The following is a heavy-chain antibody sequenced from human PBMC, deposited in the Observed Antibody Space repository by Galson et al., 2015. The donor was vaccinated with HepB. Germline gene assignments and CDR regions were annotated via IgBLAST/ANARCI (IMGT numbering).Heavy chain of an antibody. CDR1: GGTFSSYV. CDR2: IIPMFGTS. J-gene: IGHJ6*02. D-gene: IGHD2-15*01. Sequence: SVKVSCKASGGTFSSYVISWVRQAPGQGLEWMGGIIPMFGTSNYAQKFQGRVTITADESTSTAYMELSSLRSEDTAVYYCATAPQRGSTRYYYYGMDVWGQGTTVTVSS. V-gene: IGHV1-69*13. CDR3: ATAPQRGSTRYYYYGMDV.